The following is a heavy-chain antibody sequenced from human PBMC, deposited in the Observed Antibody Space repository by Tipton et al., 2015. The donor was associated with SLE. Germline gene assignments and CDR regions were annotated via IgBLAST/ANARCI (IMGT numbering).Heavy chain of an antibody. J-gene: IGHJ4*02. D-gene: IGHD3-10*01. V-gene: IGHV3-74*01. CDR2: IDSDGTIT. Sequence: SLRLSCAASGFTFSSYGMSWVRQAPGKGLMWVSRIDSDGTITNYADTLKGRFTIARDNAKDTLYLQMNSLRAEDTAVYYCARIHYYGSGSRDYWGQGTLVTVSS. CDR1: GFTFSSYG. CDR3: ARIHYYGSGSRDY.